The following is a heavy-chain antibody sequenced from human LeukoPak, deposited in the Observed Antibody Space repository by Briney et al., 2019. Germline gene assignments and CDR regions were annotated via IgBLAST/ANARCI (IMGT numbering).Heavy chain of an antibody. V-gene: IGHV3-23*01. CDR1: GFTFGGFA. D-gene: IGHD2/OR15-2a*01. CDR3: AKMEGHPLPKYYMDV. J-gene: IGHJ6*01. CDR2: ISGSGDNT. Sequence: GGSLRLSCAASGFTFGGFAMSWVRRTSGKGLEWVSGISGSGDNTLYAASVKGRFTISRDNSKNTLYLEMNSLRAEDTAIYYCAKMEGHPLPKYYMDVWGQGTTVTVSS.